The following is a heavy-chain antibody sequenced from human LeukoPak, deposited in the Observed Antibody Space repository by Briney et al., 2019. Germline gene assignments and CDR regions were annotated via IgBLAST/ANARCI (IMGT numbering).Heavy chain of an antibody. CDR1: GGSISSYY. Sequence: SETLSLTCTVSGGSISSYYWSWIRQPPGKGLEWIGYIYYSGSTNYNPSLQSRVTISVDTSKNQFSLKLSSVTAADTAVYYCASSLALDAFDIWGQGTMVTVSS. CDR3: ASSLALDAFDI. CDR2: IYYSGST. V-gene: IGHV4-59*01. J-gene: IGHJ3*02.